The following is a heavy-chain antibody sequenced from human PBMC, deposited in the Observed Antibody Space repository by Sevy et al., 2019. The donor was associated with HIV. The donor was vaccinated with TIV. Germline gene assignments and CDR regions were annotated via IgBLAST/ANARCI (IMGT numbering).Heavy chain of an antibody. V-gene: IGHV3-30-3*01. CDR1: GFTFSSYA. CDR2: ISYDGSNK. CDR3: ARDRAYSDHYYDSSGLIDY. J-gene: IGHJ4*02. D-gene: IGHD3-22*01. Sequence: GGSLRLSCAASGFTFSSYAMHWVRQAPGKGLEWVAVISYDGSNKYYADSVKGRFTISRDNSKNTLYLQMNSLRAEDTAVYYCARDRAYSDHYYDSSGLIDYWGQRTLVTVSS.